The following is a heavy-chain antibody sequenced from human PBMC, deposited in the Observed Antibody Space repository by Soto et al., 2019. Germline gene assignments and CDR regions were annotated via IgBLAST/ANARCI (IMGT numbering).Heavy chain of an antibody. V-gene: IGHV3-74*01. CDR2: INSDGSST. Sequence: EVQLVESGGGLVQPGGSLKLSFEASGLTLIGYGRNGARQVPGKGLVWVSRINSDGSSTSYADSVKGRFTISRDNAKNTLYLQMNSLRAEDTAVYYCVRTSLVVAAATREDYWGQGTLVTVSS. D-gene: IGHD2-15*01. CDR1: GLTLIGYG. J-gene: IGHJ4*02. CDR3: VRTSLVVAAATREDY.